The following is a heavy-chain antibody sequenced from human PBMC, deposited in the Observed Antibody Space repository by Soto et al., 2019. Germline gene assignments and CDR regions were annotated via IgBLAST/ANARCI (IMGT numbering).Heavy chain of an antibody. V-gene: IGHV3-21*01. CDR3: ARIGTAAAIGTYGMDV. J-gene: IGHJ6*02. D-gene: IGHD2-2*01. CDR2: ISSSSTYI. CDR1: GFSFSTYS. Sequence: EVQLVESGGGLVKPGGSLRLSYAASGFSFSTYSMNWVRQAPGKGLEWVSAISSSSTYIYYGDSVKGRFTISRDNAKNSLYLQMNSLRAEDTAVYYCARIGTAAAIGTYGMDVWGQGTTVTVSS.